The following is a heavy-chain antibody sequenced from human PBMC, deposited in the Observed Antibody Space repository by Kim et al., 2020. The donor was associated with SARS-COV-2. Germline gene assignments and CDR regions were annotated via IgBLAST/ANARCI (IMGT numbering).Heavy chain of an antibody. CDR1: GYTLTELS. V-gene: IGHV1-24*01. Sequence: ASVKVSCKVSGYTLTELSMHWVRQAPGKGLEWMGGFDPEDGETIYAQKFQGRVTMTEDTSTDTAYMELSSLRSEDTAVYYCATGPRISGSYLPPDAFDIWGQGTMVTVSS. D-gene: IGHD1-26*01. CDR3: ATGPRISGSYLPPDAFDI. J-gene: IGHJ3*02. CDR2: FDPEDGET.